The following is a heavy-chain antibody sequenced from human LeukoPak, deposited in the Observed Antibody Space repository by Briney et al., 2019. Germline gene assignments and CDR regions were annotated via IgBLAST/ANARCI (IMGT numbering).Heavy chain of an antibody. CDR1: GFTFSSYW. CDR2: IKQDGSEK. CDR3: ARGPDYDILTGYLYYYGMDV. Sequence: GGSLRLSCAASGFTFSSYWMSWVRQAPGKGLEWVANIKQDGSEKYYVDSVKGRFTISRDNAKNSLYLQMNSLRAEDTAVYYCARGPDYDILTGYLYYYGMDVWDQGTTVTVSS. J-gene: IGHJ6*02. D-gene: IGHD3-9*01. V-gene: IGHV3-7*01.